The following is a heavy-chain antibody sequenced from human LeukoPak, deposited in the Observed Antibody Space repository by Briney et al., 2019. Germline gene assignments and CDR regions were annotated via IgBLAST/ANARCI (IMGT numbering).Heavy chain of an antibody. V-gene: IGHV3-30*02. D-gene: IGHD3-3*01. CDR3: ARTITIFGVFDY. J-gene: IGHJ4*02. CDR2: IRYDGSNK. CDR1: GFTFSSYG. Sequence: GGSLRLSCAASGFTFSSYGMHWVRQAPGKGLEWVAFIRYDGSNKYYADSVKGRFTISRDNSKNTLYLQMNSLRAEDTAVYYCARTITIFGVFDYWGQGTLVTVSS.